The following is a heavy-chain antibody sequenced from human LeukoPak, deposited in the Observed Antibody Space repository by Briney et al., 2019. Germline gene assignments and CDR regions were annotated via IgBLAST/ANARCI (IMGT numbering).Heavy chain of an antibody. CDR1: GYSFSTYW. D-gene: IGHD7-27*01. CDR2: IYPGDSET. V-gene: IGHV5-51*01. CDR3: ASKRQTGDFDY. J-gene: IGHJ4*02. Sequence: GESLKISCKASGYSFSTYWIGWVRQMPGKGLEWMGIIYPGDSETKYSPSFQGQVTISADKSISTAYLQWSSLKASDTAMYYCASKRQTGDFDYWGQGTLVTVSS.